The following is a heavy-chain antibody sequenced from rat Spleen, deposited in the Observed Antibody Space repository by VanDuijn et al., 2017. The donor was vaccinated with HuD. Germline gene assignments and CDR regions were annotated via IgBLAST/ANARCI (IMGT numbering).Heavy chain of an antibody. Sequence: EVQLVETGGGLVQPGRSLKLSCVASGFTFNDYWMTWIRQAPGNGLKWVASVTETGDKSYSPDSVKGRFTISRDNAKNTQYLQMDSLRSEDTATYYCARHNYGGYWFAYWGQGTLVTVSS. CDR1: GFTFNDYW. J-gene: IGHJ3*01. CDR3: ARHNYGGYWFAY. D-gene: IGHD1-11*01. V-gene: IGHV5-31*01. CDR2: VTETGDKS.